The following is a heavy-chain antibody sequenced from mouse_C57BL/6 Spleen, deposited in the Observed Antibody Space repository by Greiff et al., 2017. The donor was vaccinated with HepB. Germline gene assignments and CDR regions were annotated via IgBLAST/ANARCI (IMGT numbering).Heavy chain of an antibody. V-gene: IGHV2-6*03. J-gene: IGHJ4*01. CDR1: GFSLTSYG. D-gene: IGHD3-2*02. CDR2: IWSDGST. Sequence: VKLVESGPGLVAPSQSLSITCTVSGFSLTSYGVHWVRQPPGKGLEWLVVIWSDGSTTYNSALKSRLSISKDNSKSQVFLKMNSLQTDDTAMYYCARLDSSGYDYYAMDYWGQGTSVTVSS. CDR3: ARLDSSGYDYYAMDY.